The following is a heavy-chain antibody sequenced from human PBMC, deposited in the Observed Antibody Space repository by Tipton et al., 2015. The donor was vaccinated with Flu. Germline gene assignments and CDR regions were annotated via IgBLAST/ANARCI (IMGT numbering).Heavy chain of an antibody. CDR1: GYTFTNYA. CDR3: ARDVEQEQQPYYFDL. CDR2: ISAHNGNT. J-gene: IGHJ4*02. D-gene: IGHD1/OR15-1a*01. V-gene: IGHV1-18*01. Sequence: QLVQSGAEVKKPGASVKVSCKASGYTFTNYAISWVRQAPGQGLEWMGWISAHNGNTNYAQKLQGRVTMTTDTSTTKAYMELSSLRSDDTAVYFCARDVEQEQQPYYFDLWGQGTLVTVSS.